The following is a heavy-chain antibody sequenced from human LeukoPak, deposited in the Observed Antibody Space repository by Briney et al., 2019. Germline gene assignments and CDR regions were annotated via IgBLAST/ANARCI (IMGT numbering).Heavy chain of an antibody. J-gene: IGHJ4*02. CDR1: GYTFTGYY. CDR3: ASGYDILTGYYSHDY. CDR2: INPNSGGT. Sequence: ASVKVSCKASGYTFTGYYMHWVRQAPGQGLEWMGWINPNSGGTNYAQKFQGRVTMTRDTSISTAYMELSRLRSDDTAVYYCASGYDILTGYYSHDYWGQGTLVTASS. V-gene: IGHV1-2*02. D-gene: IGHD3-9*01.